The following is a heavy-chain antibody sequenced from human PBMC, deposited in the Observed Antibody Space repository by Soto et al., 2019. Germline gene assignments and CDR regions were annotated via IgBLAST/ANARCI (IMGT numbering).Heavy chain of an antibody. CDR1: GFTFSSYS. CDR2: ISSSSSTI. V-gene: IGHV3-48*01. CDR3: ASTTVYYYYYMDV. Sequence: GGSLRLSCAASGFTFSSYSMNWVRQAPGKGLEWVSYISSSSSTIYYADSVKGRFTISRDNAKNSLYLQMNSLRAEDTAVYYCASTTVYYYYYMDVWGKGTTVTVS. D-gene: IGHD4-17*01. J-gene: IGHJ6*03.